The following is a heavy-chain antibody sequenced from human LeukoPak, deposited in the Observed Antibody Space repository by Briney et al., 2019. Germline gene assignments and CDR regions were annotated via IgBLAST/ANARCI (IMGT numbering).Heavy chain of an antibody. Sequence: SETLSLTCAVYGGSFSGYYWSWIRQHPGKGLEWIGYIYYSGSTYYNPSLKSRVTISVDTSKNHFSLKLSSVTAADTAVYYCARCRDDYYGSGSYFFDYWGQGTLVTVSS. D-gene: IGHD3-10*01. J-gene: IGHJ4*02. CDR1: GGSFSGYY. CDR3: ARCRDDYYGSGSYFFDY. CDR2: IYYSGST. V-gene: IGHV4-31*11.